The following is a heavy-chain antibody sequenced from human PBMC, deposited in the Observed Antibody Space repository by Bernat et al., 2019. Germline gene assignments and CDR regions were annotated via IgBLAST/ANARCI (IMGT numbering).Heavy chain of an antibody. D-gene: IGHD3-9*01. J-gene: IGHJ2*01. V-gene: IGHV3-53*01. Sequence: EVQLVESGGGLIQPGGSLRLSCAASGFTVSSNYMSWVRQAPGKGLEWVSVIYSGGSTYHADSVKGRFTISRDNSKNTLYLQMNSLRAEDTAVYYCAREGTYYDILTGYYGNWYFDLWGRGTLVTVSS. CDR3: AREGTYYDILTGYYGNWYFDL. CDR1: GFTVSSNY. CDR2: IYSGGST.